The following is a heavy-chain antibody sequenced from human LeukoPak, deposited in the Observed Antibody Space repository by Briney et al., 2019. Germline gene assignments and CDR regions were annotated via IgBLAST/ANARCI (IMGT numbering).Heavy chain of an antibody. Sequence: GGSLRLSCAASGFTFSSYSMNWVRQAPGKGLEWVSSITTTSSYTYYADSVKGRFTISRDNAKNSLYLQLNSLRAEDTAVYYCARDPVRDGYPYSFDYWGQGTLVTVSS. V-gene: IGHV3-21*01. CDR2: ITTTSSYT. J-gene: IGHJ4*02. CDR1: GFTFSSYS. D-gene: IGHD5-24*01. CDR3: ARDPVRDGYPYSFDY.